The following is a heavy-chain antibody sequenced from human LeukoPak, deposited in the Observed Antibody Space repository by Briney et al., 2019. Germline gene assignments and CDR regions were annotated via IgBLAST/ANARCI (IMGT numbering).Heavy chain of an antibody. Sequence: FIRYDGSNQYYADSVKGRFAISRDNSKNTLFLQMNSLRAEDMAVYYCAKGHDYGDSSFDYWGQGTLVTVSS. D-gene: IGHD4-17*01. V-gene: IGHV3-30*02. CDR2: IRYDGSNQ. J-gene: IGHJ4*02. CDR3: AKGHDYGDSSFDY.